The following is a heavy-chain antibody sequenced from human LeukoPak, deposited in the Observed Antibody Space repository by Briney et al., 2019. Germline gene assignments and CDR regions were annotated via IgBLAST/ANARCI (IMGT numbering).Heavy chain of an antibody. CDR1: GGSISSYS. D-gene: IGHD2-15*01. CDR2: IYYSGST. Sequence: SETLSLTCTVSGGSISSYSWNWIRQPPGQGLEWIGYIYYSGSTNYNPSLKSRVTISIDTSKNQFSLKLSSVTAADAAVYYCARGDFCSGGRCYVDFDYWGQGTLVTVSS. V-gene: IGHV4-59*01. CDR3: ARGDFCSGGRCYVDFDY. J-gene: IGHJ4*02.